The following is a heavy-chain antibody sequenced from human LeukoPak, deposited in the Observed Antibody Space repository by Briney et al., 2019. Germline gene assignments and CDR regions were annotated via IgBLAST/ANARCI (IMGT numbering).Heavy chain of an antibody. Sequence: GGTQRLSCAASGFTFSSYAMSWVRQAPGKGLEWVSAISGSGGTTYYADSVKGRFTISRDNSKNTMYLQMNSLRAEDTAVYYCAKVDDYVWGSYRQPPGTFDYWGQGTLVTVSS. CDR1: GFTFSSYA. J-gene: IGHJ4*02. V-gene: IGHV3-23*01. D-gene: IGHD3-16*02. CDR3: AKVDDYVWGSYRQPPGTFDY. CDR2: ISGSGGTT.